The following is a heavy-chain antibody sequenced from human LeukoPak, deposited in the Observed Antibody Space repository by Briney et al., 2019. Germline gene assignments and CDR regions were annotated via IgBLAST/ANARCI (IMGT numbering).Heavy chain of an antibody. J-gene: IGHJ4*02. Sequence: GGSLRLSCAASGFTFSSYSVNWVRQAPGKGLEWVSSISSSSSYIYYADSVKGRFTISRDNAKNSLYLQMNSLRAEDTAVYYCARSLREPDFDYWGQGTLVTVSS. CDR1: GFTFSSYS. CDR2: ISSSSSYI. V-gene: IGHV3-21*01. CDR3: ARSLREPDFDY. D-gene: IGHD1-26*01.